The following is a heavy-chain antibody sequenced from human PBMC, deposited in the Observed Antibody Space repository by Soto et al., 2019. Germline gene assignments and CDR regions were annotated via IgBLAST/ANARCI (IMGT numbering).Heavy chain of an antibody. Sequence: GGSLRLSCTASGFTFGDYAMSWFRQAPGKGLEWVGFIRSKAYGGTTEYAASVKGRFTISRDDSKSIAYLQMNSLKTEDTAVYYCTRPPMVYAVNAFDIWGQGTMVTVSS. V-gene: IGHV3-49*03. CDR1: GFTFGDYA. CDR2: IRSKAYGGTT. D-gene: IGHD2-8*01. J-gene: IGHJ3*02. CDR3: TRPPMVYAVNAFDI.